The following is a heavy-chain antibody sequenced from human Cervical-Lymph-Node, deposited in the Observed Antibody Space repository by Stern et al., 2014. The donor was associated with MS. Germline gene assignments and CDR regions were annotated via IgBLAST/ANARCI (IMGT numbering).Heavy chain of an antibody. CDR3: ATDRDDFRSGYSAPTKGYGLDV. J-gene: IGHJ6*02. Sequence: QMQLVQSGAEVKKPGASVKVSCKVSGYTLTELSMHWVRQAPGKGLEWMGGFDPEDGETIYAQKFQGIVTMTEDTSTDTAYMELSSLRSEDTAVYYCATDRDDFRSGYSAPTKGYGLDVWGQGTTVTVTS. V-gene: IGHV1-24*01. D-gene: IGHD3-3*01. CDR2: FDPEDGET. CDR1: GYTLTELS.